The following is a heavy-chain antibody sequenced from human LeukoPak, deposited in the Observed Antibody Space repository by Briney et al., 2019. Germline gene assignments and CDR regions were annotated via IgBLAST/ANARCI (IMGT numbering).Heavy chain of an antibody. CDR3: ARVLNSGWFGAFDI. CDR1: GGSFSGYY. V-gene: IGHV4-34*01. D-gene: IGHD6-19*01. J-gene: IGHJ3*02. CDR2: INHSGST. Sequence: SETLSLTCAVYGGSFSGYYWSWVRQPPGKGLEWIGEINHSGSTNYNPSLTSRVTISVDTSKNQFSLKLSSVTAADTAVYYCARVLNSGWFGAFDIWGQGTMVTVSS.